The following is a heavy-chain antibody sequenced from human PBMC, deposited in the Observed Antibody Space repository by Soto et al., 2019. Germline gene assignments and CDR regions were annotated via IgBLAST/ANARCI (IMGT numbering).Heavy chain of an antibody. CDR1: GGSISSYY. CDR2: IYYSGST. V-gene: IGHV4-59*08. CDR3: ARLRGYSYGYSFKYNWFDP. J-gene: IGHJ5*02. Sequence: SETLSLTCTVSGGSISSYYWSWIRQPPGKGLEWIGYIYYSGSTNYNPSLKSRVTISVDTSKNQFSLKLSSVTAADTAVYYCARLRGYSYGYSFKYNWFDPWGQGTLVTVSS. D-gene: IGHD5-18*01.